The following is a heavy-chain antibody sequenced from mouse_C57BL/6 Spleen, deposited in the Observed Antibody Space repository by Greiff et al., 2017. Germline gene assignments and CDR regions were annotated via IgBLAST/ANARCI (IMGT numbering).Heavy chain of an antibody. CDR3: AILPNRQLRLLYD. CDR2: IHPSDSDT. J-gene: IGHJ2*01. D-gene: IGHD3-2*02. V-gene: IGHV1-74*01. CDR1: GYTFTSYW. Sequence: VKLQQPGAELVKPGASVKVSWKASGYTFTSYWMHWVKQRPGQGLAWIGRIHPSDSDTNYNQKFKGKATLTVDKSSSTAYMLLSSLTSEDSAVYYCAILPNRQLRLLYDWGKGTTLTVSS.